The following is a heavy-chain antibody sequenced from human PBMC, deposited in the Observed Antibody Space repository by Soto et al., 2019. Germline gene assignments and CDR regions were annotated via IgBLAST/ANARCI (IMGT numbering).Heavy chain of an antibody. Sequence: GASVKVSGKASGFTLSSFYIHWVRQAPGQGLEWMGIVNPSAGSTSDSQKFQGRLTMTADTSTSTVYMELSSLRSEDTAVYYCARDRSPPPRAYYDILTGQSFHWFDPWGQGTLVTVSS. V-gene: IGHV1-46*01. D-gene: IGHD3-9*01. CDR3: ARDRSPPPRAYYDILTGQSFHWFDP. CDR2: VNPSAGST. J-gene: IGHJ5*02. CDR1: GFTLSSFY.